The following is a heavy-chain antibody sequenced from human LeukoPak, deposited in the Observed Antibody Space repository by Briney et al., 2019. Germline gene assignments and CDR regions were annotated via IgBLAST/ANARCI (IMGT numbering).Heavy chain of an antibody. CDR1: GGTFSSYT. J-gene: IGHJ4*02. V-gene: IGHV1-69*04. CDR2: IIPILGIA. D-gene: IGHD3-3*01. Sequence: SVKVSCKASGGTFSSYTISWVRQAPGQGLEWMGRIIPILGIANYAQKFQGRVTITADKSTCTAYMELRSLRSEDTAVYYCARDGVGDFWSGYYIGYWGQGTLVTVSS. CDR3: ARDGVGDFWSGYYIGY.